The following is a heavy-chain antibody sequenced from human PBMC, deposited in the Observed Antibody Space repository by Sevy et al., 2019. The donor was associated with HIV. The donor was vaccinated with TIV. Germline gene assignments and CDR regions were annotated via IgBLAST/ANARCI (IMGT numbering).Heavy chain of an antibody. CDR3: AKDSPPYCSSTSCSLGDYYYGMDV. CDR1: GFTFSSYA. V-gene: IGHV3-23*01. Sequence: GGSLRLSCAASGFTFSSYAMSWVRQAPGKGLEWVSAISGSGGSTNYADSVKGRLTISRDNSKNTLYLQMNSLRAEDTAVYYCAKDSPPYCSSTSCSLGDYYYGMDVWGQGTTVTVSS. J-gene: IGHJ6*02. CDR2: ISGSGGST. D-gene: IGHD2-2*01.